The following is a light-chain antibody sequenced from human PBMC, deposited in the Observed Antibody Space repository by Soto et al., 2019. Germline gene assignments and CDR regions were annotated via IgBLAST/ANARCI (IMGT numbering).Light chain of an antibody. CDR3: QQYNNWPQT. CDR1: QSVSSN. CDR2: GAF. V-gene: IGKV3-15*01. Sequence: EIVMTQSPATLSVSPGERATRSCRASQSVSSNLAWYQQKPGQAPRLLIYGAFTRATGIPARFSGSGSGTEFTLTISRLQSEDFAVYYCQQYNNWPQTFGQGTKVVIK. J-gene: IGKJ1*01.